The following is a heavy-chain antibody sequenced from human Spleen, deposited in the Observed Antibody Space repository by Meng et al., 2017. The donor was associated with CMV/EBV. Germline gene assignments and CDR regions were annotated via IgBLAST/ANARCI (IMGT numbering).Heavy chain of an antibody. V-gene: IGHV1-3*01. Sequence: YAMHWVRQAPGQGLEWMGWINADNGNTKYSQKFQDRVTLTRDTSASTAYMELSSLESEDTAIYYCARVNSRYCSPTSCYAYYYEMDVWGQGTTVTVSS. CDR2: INADNGNT. D-gene: IGHD2-2*01. CDR3: ARVNSRYCSPTSCYAYYYEMDV. J-gene: IGHJ6*02. CDR1: YA.